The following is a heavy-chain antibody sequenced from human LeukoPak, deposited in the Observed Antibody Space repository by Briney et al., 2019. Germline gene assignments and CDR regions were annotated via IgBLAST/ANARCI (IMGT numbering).Heavy chain of an antibody. J-gene: IGHJ5*02. D-gene: IGHD4-17*01. CDR1: GFTFSSHW. CDR3: ARKDYGDYGTGWFDP. V-gene: IGHV3-7*01. CDR2: IKQDGSEK. Sequence: GGSLRLSCAASGFTFSSHWMSWVRQAPGKGLEWVANIKQDGSEKYYVDSVKGRFTISRDNAKNSLYLQMNSLRAEDTAVYYCARKDYGDYGTGWFDPWGQGTLVTVSS.